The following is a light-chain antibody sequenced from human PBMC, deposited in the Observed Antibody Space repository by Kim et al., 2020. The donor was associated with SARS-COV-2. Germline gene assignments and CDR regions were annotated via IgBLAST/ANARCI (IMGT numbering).Light chain of an antibody. CDR3: QQYET. Sequence: LGERATINCKSSQSVLYSSNNKNYLAWYQQKPGQPPKLLIYWASTRESGVPDRFSGSGSGTDFTLTISSLQAEDVAVYYCQQYETFGQGTKVDIK. CDR1: QSVLYSSNNKNY. J-gene: IGKJ1*01. CDR2: WAS. V-gene: IGKV4-1*01.